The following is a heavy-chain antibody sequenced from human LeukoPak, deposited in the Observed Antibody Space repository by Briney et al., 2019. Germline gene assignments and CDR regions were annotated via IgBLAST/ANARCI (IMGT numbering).Heavy chain of an antibody. CDR3: AKADGYNCPAY. Sequence: ASVKVSCKASGYTFTGYYMHWVRQAPGQGFEGMGWIYPNSGDTNYAQKFQGRVTLTRDTSISTAYMELSGLRSDDTAVYYCAKADGYNCPAYWGQGTLVTVSS. CDR2: IYPNSGDT. CDR1: GYTFTGYY. D-gene: IGHD5-24*01. V-gene: IGHV1-2*02. J-gene: IGHJ4*02.